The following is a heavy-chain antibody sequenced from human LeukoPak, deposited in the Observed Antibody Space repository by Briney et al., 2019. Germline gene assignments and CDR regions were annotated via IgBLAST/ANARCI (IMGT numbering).Heavy chain of an antibody. Sequence: PSETLSLTCTVSGGSISSSSYYWGWIRQPPGKGLEWIGSIYYSGSTYYNPSLKSRVTMSVDTSKNQFSLKLSSVTAVDTAVYYCARNSVGATNGVDYWGQGTLVTVSS. D-gene: IGHD1-26*01. CDR3: ARNSVGATNGVDY. CDR1: GGSISSSSYY. V-gene: IGHV4-39*07. J-gene: IGHJ4*02. CDR2: IYYSGST.